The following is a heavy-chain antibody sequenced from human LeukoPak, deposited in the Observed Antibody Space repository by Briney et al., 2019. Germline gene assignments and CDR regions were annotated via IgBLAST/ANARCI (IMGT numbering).Heavy chain of an antibody. D-gene: IGHD3-10*01. Sequence: PSETLSLTCIVSGGPISPYYWSWIRQPAGKGLEWIGYIYYSGSTNYNPSLKSRVTISVDTSKNQFSLKLSSVTAADTAVYYCARTIWFGEYYYFDYWGQGTLVTVSS. CDR2: IYYSGST. CDR1: GGPISPYY. V-gene: IGHV4-59*01. CDR3: ARTIWFGEYYYFDY. J-gene: IGHJ4*02.